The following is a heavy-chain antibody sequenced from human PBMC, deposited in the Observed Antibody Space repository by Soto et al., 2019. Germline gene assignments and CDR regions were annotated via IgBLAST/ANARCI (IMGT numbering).Heavy chain of an antibody. CDR3: AKRGDTRLTATRTLDY. D-gene: IGHD3-16*01. V-gene: IGHV3-23*01. Sequence: GGSLRLSCAASGFTFSSYAMSWVRQAPGKGLEWVSAISGSGGSTYYADSVKGRFTISRDNSKNTLYLQMNSLRAEDTAVYYCAKRGDTRLTATRTLDYWGQGTLVTVSS. CDR2: ISGSGGST. CDR1: GFTFSSYA. J-gene: IGHJ4*02.